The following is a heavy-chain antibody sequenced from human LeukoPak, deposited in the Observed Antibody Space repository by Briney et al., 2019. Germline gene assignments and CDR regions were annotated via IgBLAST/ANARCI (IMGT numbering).Heavy chain of an antibody. CDR2: IYYSGST. CDR1: GGSISSSSYY. CDR3: ARDNYYDSSGYYGFDY. V-gene: IGHV4-39*07. D-gene: IGHD3-22*01. Sequence: SETLSLTCTVSGGSISSSSYYWGWIRQPPGKGLEWIGSIYYSGSTYYNPSLKSRVTISVDTSKNQFSLKLSSVTAADTAVYYCARDNYYDSSGYYGFDYWGQGTLVTVSS. J-gene: IGHJ4*02.